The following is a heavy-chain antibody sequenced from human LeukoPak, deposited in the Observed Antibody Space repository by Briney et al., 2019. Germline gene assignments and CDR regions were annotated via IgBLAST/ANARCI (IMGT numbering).Heavy chain of an antibody. CDR3: ARDLVTVTKGFDI. CDR2: INHSGNT. CDR1: VGPFSGYY. J-gene: IGHJ3*02. V-gene: IGHV4-34*01. D-gene: IGHD4-17*01. Sequence: SETLSLTCAVNVGPFSGYYWSWVRQPPGKGLEWIGEINHSGNTNYNPSLTSRVTISVDSSNSHFSLRLTSVTAADTAVYYCARDLVTVTKGFDIWGQGTMVSVSS.